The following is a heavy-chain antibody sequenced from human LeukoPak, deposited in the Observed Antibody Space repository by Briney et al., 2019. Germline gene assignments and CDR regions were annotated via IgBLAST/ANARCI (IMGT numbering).Heavy chain of an antibody. CDR1: GGSISSYY. CDR3: ARQTPVGFDP. CDR2: IYYSGST. Sequence: SETLSLTCTVSGGSISSYYWSWVRQPPGKGLEWIGYIYYSGSTHYNPSPKSRVTISVDTSKNQFSLKLSSVTAADTAVYYCARQTPVGFDPWGQGTLVTVSS. J-gene: IGHJ5*02. V-gene: IGHV4-59*08.